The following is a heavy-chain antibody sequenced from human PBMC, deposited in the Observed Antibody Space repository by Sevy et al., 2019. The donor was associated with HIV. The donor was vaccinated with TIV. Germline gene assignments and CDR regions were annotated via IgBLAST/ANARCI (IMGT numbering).Heavy chain of an antibody. J-gene: IGHJ4*02. D-gene: IGHD2-8*01. CDR2: LSFGCGKI. CDR3: AREGCTKPQDY. V-gene: IGHV3-23*01. CDR1: GFDFSIYS. Sequence: GGSLRLSCAASGFDFSIYSMSWVRQAPGKGLEWVSTLSFGCGKINYADSVKGRFTISRDNSKSSVYLQMNNMRVDDTAVYYCAREGCTKPQDYWGQGTLVTVSS.